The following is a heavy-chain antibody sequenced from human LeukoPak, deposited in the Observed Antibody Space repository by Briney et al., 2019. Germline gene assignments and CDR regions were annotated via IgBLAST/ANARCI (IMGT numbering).Heavy chain of an antibody. CDR2: ISGSGIIT. Sequence: GGSLRLSCAASGFTFGKYAMSWVRQAPGKALEWVSSISGSGIITYDADSVKGRFTISRDNSKYTLFLEMNSLRAEDSALYYCAKRGSEEDIAGRLGGIPYFYYGMDVWGQGTTVTVSS. CDR3: AKRGSEEDIAGRLGGIPYFYYGMDV. V-gene: IGHV3-23*01. D-gene: IGHD6-6*01. CDR1: GFTFGKYA. J-gene: IGHJ6*02.